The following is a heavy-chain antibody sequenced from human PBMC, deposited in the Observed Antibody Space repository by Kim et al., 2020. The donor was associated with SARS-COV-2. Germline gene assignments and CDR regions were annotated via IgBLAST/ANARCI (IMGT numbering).Heavy chain of an antibody. CDR3: VKDPSRSSPFFFDF. J-gene: IGHJ4*02. Sequence: GGSLRLSCAASGFSFSGYAMSWVRQAPGKGLEWVSTVIAGGASTFYADSVKGRFTISRDNPKNTLYLQVTSLRVEDTALYYCVKDPSRSSPFFFDFWGQGTLVTVSS. V-gene: IGHV3-23*01. CDR2: VIAGGAST. CDR1: GFSFSGYA.